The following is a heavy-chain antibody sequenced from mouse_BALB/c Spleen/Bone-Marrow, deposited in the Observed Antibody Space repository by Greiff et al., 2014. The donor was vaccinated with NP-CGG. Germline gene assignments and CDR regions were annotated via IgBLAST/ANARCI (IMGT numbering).Heavy chain of an antibody. Sequence: QVQLQQPGAELVKPGAPVRLSCKASGYTFTSYWMNWVKQRPGRGLGWIGRIDPSDSETHYNQKFKDKATLTVDKSSSTAYIQLSSLTSEDSAVYYCARALGDGYYYAMDYWGQGTSVTVSS. CDR3: ARALGDGYYYAMDY. D-gene: IGHD2-3*01. CDR2: IDPSDSET. J-gene: IGHJ4*01. CDR1: GYTFTSYW. V-gene: IGHV1-69*02.